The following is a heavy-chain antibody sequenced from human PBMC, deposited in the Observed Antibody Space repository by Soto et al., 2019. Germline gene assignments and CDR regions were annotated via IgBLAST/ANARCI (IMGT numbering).Heavy chain of an antibody. CDR2: IYYSGST. CDR1: GGSISSSYY. V-gene: IGHV4-59*08. CDR3: ARHSPYYYDSSGYYYDGAFDI. Sequence: PSETLSLTCVVAGGSISSSYYWSWIRQPPGKGLEWIGYIYYSGSTNYNPSLKSRVTISVDTSKNQFSLKLSSVTAADTAVYYCARHSPYYYDSSGYYYDGAFDIWGQGTMVTVSS. J-gene: IGHJ3*02. D-gene: IGHD3-22*01.